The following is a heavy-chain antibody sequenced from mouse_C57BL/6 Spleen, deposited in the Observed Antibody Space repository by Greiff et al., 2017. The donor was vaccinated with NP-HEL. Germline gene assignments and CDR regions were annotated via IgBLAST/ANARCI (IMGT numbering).Heavy chain of an antibody. CDR2: INPGSGGT. CDR1: GYAFTDYL. D-gene: IGHD2-1*01. V-gene: IGHV1-54*01. Sequence: VQLQQSGAELVRPGTSVKVSCKASGYAFTDYLIEWVKQRPGQGLEWIGVINPGSGGTNYNEKFKGKATLTADKSSSTAYMQLSSLTSEDSAVYFCARSGVTVSDYWGQGTTLTVSS. CDR3: ARSGVTVSDY. J-gene: IGHJ2*01.